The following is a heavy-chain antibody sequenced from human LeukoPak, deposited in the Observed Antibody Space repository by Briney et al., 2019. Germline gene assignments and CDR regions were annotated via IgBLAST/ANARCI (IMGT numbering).Heavy chain of an antibody. CDR3: ARARGPGGDFSAASGWFDP. CDR2: IYHSGST. J-gene: IGHJ5*02. D-gene: IGHD6-6*01. CDR1: GGSISTYY. Sequence: SETLSLTCTVSGGSISTYYWSWIRQPPGKGLEWIGYIYHSGSTYYNPSLKSRVTISVDRSKNQFSLKLSSVTAADTAVYYCARARGPGGDFSAASGWFDPWGQGTLVTVSS. V-gene: IGHV4-59*04.